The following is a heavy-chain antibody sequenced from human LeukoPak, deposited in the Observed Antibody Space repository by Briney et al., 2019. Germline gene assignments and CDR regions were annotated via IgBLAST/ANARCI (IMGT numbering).Heavy chain of an antibody. D-gene: IGHD6-13*01. Sequence: GGSLRLSCAASGFTVSSNYMSWVRQAPGKGLEWVSVFYKDGSTYYADSVKGRFTISRDNSKNTVYLQMNSLRAEDTAVYYCAKSRLRYSREDAFDIWGQGTMVTVSS. CDR1: GFTVSSNY. J-gene: IGHJ3*02. CDR2: FYKDGST. V-gene: IGHV3-53*01. CDR3: AKSRLRYSREDAFDI.